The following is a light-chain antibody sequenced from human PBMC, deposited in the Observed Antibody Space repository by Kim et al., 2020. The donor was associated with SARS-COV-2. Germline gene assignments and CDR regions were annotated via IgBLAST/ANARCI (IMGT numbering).Light chain of an antibody. CDR3: QYYNGYSGS. CDR1: QSIRNW. J-gene: IGKJ2*01. Sequence: SASVGDTGTITCRPSQSIRNWLAWYRQRPGEAPKLLMYKASNLEGAVPSRFSGSKSGTEFTLTISNLQPDDFATYYCQYYNGYSGSFGQGTKLEI. V-gene: IGKV1-5*03. CDR2: KAS.